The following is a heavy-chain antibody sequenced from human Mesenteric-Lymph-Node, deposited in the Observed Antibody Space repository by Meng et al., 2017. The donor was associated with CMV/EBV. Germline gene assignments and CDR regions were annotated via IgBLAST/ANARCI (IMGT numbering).Heavy chain of an antibody. D-gene: IGHD3-10*01. Sequence: ASVKVSCKASGYTFTTYYVHWVRQAHGQGLESMGIMNPSDGTTSYAQNFQGRVTMTSDTSTTTVYMELSSLRSDDTAIYYCARDLFGEPMTRGIIGYWGQGTLVTVSS. V-gene: IGHV1-46*01. CDR2: MNPSDGTT. J-gene: IGHJ4*02. CDR3: ARDLFGEPMTRGIIGY. CDR1: GYTFTTYY.